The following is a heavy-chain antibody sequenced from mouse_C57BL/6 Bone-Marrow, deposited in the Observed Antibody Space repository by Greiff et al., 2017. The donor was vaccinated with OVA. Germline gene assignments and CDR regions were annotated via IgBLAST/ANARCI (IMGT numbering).Heavy chain of an antibody. CDR2: IDPENGDT. J-gene: IGHJ3*01. CDR1: GFNIKDDY. D-gene: IGHD2-5*01. Sequence: VQLQQSGAELVRPGASVKLSCTASGFNIKDDYMHWVKQRPEQGLEWIGWIDPENGDTEYASKFQGKATITADTSSNTAYLQLSSLTSEDTAVYYCTLAYYSNSWFAYGGQGTLVTVSA. V-gene: IGHV14-4*01. CDR3: TLAYYSNSWFAY.